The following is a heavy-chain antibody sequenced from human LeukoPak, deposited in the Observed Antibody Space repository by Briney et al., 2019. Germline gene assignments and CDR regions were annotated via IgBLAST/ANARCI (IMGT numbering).Heavy chain of an antibody. J-gene: IGHJ4*02. CDR3: ARDFTIFGVVTKYYFDY. Sequence: SVKVSCKASGGTFSSYAISWVRQAPRQGLEWMGGIIPIFGTANYAQKFQGRVTITADESTSTAYMELSSLRSEDTAVYYCARDFTIFGVVTKYYFDYWGQGTLVTVSS. CDR1: GGTFSSYA. V-gene: IGHV1-69*13. D-gene: IGHD3-3*01. CDR2: IIPIFGTA.